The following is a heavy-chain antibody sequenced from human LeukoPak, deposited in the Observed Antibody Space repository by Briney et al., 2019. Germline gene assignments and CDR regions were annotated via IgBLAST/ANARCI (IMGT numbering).Heavy chain of an antibody. Sequence: SETLSLTCTVSGGSISSGSYYWSWIRQPAGKGLEWIGRIYTSGSTNYNPSLKSRVTISVDTSKNQFSLELSSVTAADTAVYYCARDYYDSSGYYRGNWFDPWGQGTLVTVSS. CDR2: IYTSGST. D-gene: IGHD3-22*01. CDR3: ARDYYDSSGYYRGNWFDP. V-gene: IGHV4-61*02. CDR1: GGSISSGSYY. J-gene: IGHJ5*02.